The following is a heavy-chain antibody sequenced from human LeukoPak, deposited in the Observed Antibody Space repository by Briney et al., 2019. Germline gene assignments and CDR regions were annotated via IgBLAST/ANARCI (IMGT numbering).Heavy chain of an antibody. V-gene: IGHV4-31*03. D-gene: IGHD3-10*01. CDR3: ARGSTLIRGFDY. J-gene: IGHJ4*02. Sequence: SATLSLTCTVSGGSISSGDYYWNWIRQHPEKSLEWIGYIFYSGSAYYNPSLKSRVTISVDTSKNQFSLKLSSVTAADTAVYYCARGSTLIRGFDYWGQGTLVTVSS. CDR2: IFYSGSA. CDR1: GGSISSGDYY.